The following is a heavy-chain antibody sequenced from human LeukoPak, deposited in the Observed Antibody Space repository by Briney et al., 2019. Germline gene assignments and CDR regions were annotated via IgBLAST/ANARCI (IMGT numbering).Heavy chain of an antibody. CDR2: VQRDGSYE. Sequence: GGSLRLSCAASGFSFSSYGMHWVRQAPGKGLEWVAFVQRDGSYEKYADSVRGRFAISRDISKNTLYLQMNSLRVEDTAVYYCARDFGIRQQLGYWGQGTLVTVSS. D-gene: IGHD6-13*01. V-gene: IGHV3-30*02. J-gene: IGHJ4*02. CDR3: ARDFGIRQQLGY. CDR1: GFSFSSYG.